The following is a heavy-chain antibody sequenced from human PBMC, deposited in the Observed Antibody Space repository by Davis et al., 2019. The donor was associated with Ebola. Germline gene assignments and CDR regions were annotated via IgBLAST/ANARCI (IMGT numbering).Heavy chain of an antibody. D-gene: IGHD3-16*02. CDR1: GFTFSDYY. CDR3: ARDGGYDYVWGSYRSFDY. CDR2: ISYDGSNK. V-gene: IGHV3-30-3*01. J-gene: IGHJ4*02. Sequence: GESLKISCAASGFTFSDYYMSWIRQAPGKGLEWVAVISYDGSNKYYADSVKGRFTISRDNSKNTLYLQMNSLRAEDTAVYYCARDGGYDYVWGSYRSFDYWGQGTLVTVSS.